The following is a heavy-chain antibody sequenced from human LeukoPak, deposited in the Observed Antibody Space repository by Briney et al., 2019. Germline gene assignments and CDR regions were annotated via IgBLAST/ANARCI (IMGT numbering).Heavy chain of an antibody. CDR3: TTFYHEYSPY. D-gene: IGHD2/OR15-2a*01. V-gene: IGHV3-30*02. Sequence: GGSLRLSCAASGFTFSSYWMSWVRQAPGKGLEWVAFIRYDGSNKYYTDSVKGRFTISRDNSKNTLYLQMNSLKTEDTAVYYCTTFYHEYSPYWGRGTLVTVSS. CDR2: IRYDGSNK. J-gene: IGHJ4*02. CDR1: GFTFSSYW.